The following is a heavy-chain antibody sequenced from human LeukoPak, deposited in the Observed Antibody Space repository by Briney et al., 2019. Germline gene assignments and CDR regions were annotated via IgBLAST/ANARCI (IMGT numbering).Heavy chain of an antibody. J-gene: IGHJ4*02. CDR1: GFTFSSYW. CDR2: IYSGGST. D-gene: IGHD1-14*01. CDR3: VTETTEGAKDY. Sequence: GGSLRLSCAASGFTFSSYWMSWVRQAPGKGLEWVSVIYSGGSTYYADSVKGRFTISRDNSKNTLYLQMNSLRAEDTAIYYCVTETTEGAKDYWGQGTLVTVSS. V-gene: IGHV3-53*01.